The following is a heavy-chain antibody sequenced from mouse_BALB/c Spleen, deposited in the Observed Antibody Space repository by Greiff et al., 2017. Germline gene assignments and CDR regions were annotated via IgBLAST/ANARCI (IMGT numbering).Heavy chain of an antibody. CDR1: GFTFSSYT. J-gene: IGHJ3*01. Sequence: EVHLVESGGGLVQPGGSLKLSCAASGFTFSSYTMPWVRQTPEKRLEWVAYISNGGGSTYYPDTVKGRFTISRDNAKNTLYLQMSSLKSEDTAMYYCARHGNYGWFAYWGQGTLVTVSA. D-gene: IGHD2-1*01. CDR3: ARHGNYGWFAY. V-gene: IGHV5-12-2*01. CDR2: ISNGGGST.